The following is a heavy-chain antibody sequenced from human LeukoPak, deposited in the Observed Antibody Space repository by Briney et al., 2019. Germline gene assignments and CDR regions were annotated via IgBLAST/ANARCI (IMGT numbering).Heavy chain of an antibody. CDR1: GYTFTNYG. D-gene: IGHD6-13*01. CDR2: ISVFNGNT. CDR3: ARAAAPDKSSSLFQH. V-gene: IGHV1-18*01. Sequence: ASVKVSCKASGYTFTNYGITWVRQAPGQGLEWMGWISVFNGNTNYAQNLQGRVTVTTDTSTSTVYMELRSLRSDDTAMYYCARAAAPDKSSSLFQHWGQGTLVTVSS. J-gene: IGHJ1*01.